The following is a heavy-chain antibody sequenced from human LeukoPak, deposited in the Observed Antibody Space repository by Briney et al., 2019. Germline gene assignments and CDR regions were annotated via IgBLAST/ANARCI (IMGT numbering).Heavy chain of an antibody. D-gene: IGHD3-10*01. CDR1: GFTFSSYA. V-gene: IGHV3-23*01. Sequence: GGSLRLSCAASGFTFSSYAMSWVRQAPGKGLEWVSAISGSGGSTYYADSVKGRFTISRDNSKNTLYLQMNSLRAEDTAVYYCAKARGSGSYYNWYFDYWGQGTLVTVSS. CDR2: ISGSGGST. J-gene: IGHJ4*02. CDR3: AKARGSGSYYNWYFDY.